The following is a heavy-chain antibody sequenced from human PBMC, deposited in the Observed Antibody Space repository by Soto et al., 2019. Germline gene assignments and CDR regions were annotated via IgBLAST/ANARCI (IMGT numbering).Heavy chain of an antibody. CDR3: ARGRLQHSPYYYSYLDV. CDR2: INHSGST. Sequence: ASETLSLTCTVSGGSISSSSYYWGWIRQPPGKGLEWIGEINHSGSTNYNPSLKSRVTISVDTSKNQFSLKLSSVTAADTAVYYCARGRLQHSPYYYSYLDVWGKGTTVTVSS. CDR1: GGSISSSSYY. D-gene: IGHD4-4*01. J-gene: IGHJ6*03. V-gene: IGHV4-39*07.